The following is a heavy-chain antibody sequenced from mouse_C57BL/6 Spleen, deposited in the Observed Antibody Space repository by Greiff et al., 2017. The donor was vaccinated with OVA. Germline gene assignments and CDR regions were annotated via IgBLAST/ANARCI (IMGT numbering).Heavy chain of an antibody. CDR1: GYAFTNYL. V-gene: IGHV1-54*01. D-gene: IGHD4-1*01. CDR3: ARHWFDY. J-gene: IGHJ2*01. CDR2: INPGSGGT. Sequence: QVQLQQPGAELVRPGPSVKVSCKASGYAFTNYLIEWVKQRPGQGLEWIGVINPGSGGTNYNEKFKGKATLTADKSSSTAYMQLSSLTSEDSAVYFCARHWFDYWGQGTTLTVSS.